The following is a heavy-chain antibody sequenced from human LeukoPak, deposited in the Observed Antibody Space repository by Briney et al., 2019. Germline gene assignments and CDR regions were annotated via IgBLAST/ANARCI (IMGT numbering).Heavy chain of an antibody. V-gene: IGHV3-7*01. D-gene: IGHD1-14*01. J-gene: IGHJ4*02. CDR3: ARNSESLTHPKY. CDR1: GFTLGVYW. Sequence: GGSLRLSCAASGFTLGVYWMTWVRQAPGKGLEWVANINQDGSEKHYLDSVKGRFTISRDNPRNSLSLPMSSLRAEDTAIYYCARNSESLTHPKYWGQGTLVTVSS. CDR2: INQDGSEK.